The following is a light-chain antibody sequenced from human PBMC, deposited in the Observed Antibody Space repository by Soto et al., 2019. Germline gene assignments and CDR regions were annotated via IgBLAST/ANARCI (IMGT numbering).Light chain of an antibody. V-gene: IGKV3-15*01. CDR1: QSVSSN. Sequence: EILITQSPATLSVSPGERATLSCRASQSVSSNLAWYQQKNGQAPRLLIYGASTRATGIPARFSGSGSGTEFTLTISRLQPDDFATYYCQQYNNYPRTFGQGTKVDIK. CDR2: GAS. CDR3: QQYNNYPRT. J-gene: IGKJ1*01.